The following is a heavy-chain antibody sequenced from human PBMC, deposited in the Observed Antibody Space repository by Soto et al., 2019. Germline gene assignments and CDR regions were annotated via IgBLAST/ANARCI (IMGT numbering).Heavy chain of an antibody. J-gene: IGHJ6*02. V-gene: IGHV3-11*01. CDR2: ISSSGNII. CDR3: ARGKSIFYGMDV. Sequence: QVQLVESGGGLVKPGGSLRLSCAASGFTFSDYYMIWIRQAPGKGLEWVSYISSSGNIIYHADSVKGRFTITRDNAKNSLFLQINSLRAEDTAVYYCARGKSIFYGMDVWGQGTTVTVSS. CDR1: GFTFSDYY. D-gene: IGHD2-15*01.